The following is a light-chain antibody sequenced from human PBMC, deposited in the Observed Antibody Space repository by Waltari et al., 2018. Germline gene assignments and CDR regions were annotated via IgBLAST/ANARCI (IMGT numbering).Light chain of an antibody. V-gene: IGKV1-13*02. CDR3: QQFNTYPLT. J-gene: IGKJ4*01. CDR1: QGIFSA. Sequence: AFQLTQYPSSLSASVGDRVTISCRASQGIFSALAWYQQKPGQPPKLLIYAASTLESGVPSRFSGSGSGTDFTLTISSLEAEDFATYYCQQFNTYPLTFGGGTRVDIK. CDR2: AAS.